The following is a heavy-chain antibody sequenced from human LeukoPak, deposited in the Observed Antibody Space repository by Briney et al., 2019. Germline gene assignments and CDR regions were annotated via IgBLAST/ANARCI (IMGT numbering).Heavy chain of an antibody. D-gene: IGHD5-12*01. CDR1: GFTFSSYG. V-gene: IGHV3-33*01. CDR3: ARALGYSGYDADY. CDR2: TWYDGSNK. J-gene: IGHJ4*02. Sequence: PGGSLRLSCAASGFTFSSYGMHWVRQAPGKGLEWVAVTWYDGSNKYYADSVKGRFTISRDNSKNTLYLQMNSLRAEDTAVYYCARALGYSGYDADYWGQGTLVTVSS.